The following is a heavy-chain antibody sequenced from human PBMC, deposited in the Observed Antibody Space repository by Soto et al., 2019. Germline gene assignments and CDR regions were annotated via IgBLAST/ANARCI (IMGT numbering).Heavy chain of an antibody. CDR1: GYTFTSYG. CDR2: ISAYNGNT. J-gene: IGHJ5*02. CDR3: AREVMDIVVVVAATSWFDP. D-gene: IGHD2-15*01. Sequence: ASVKVSCKASGYTFTSYGISWVRQAPGQGLEWMAWISAYNGNTNYAQKLQGRVTMTTDTSTSTAYMELRSLRSDDTAVYYCAREVMDIVVVVAATSWFDPWGQGTLVTVSS. V-gene: IGHV1-18*01.